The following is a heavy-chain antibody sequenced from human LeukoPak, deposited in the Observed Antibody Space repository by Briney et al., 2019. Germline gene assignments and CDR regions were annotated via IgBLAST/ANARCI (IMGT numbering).Heavy chain of an antibody. CDR2: SYSSGST. CDR3: ASPHLTSGPIAIYYFDS. Sequence: SEALSLTCTVSSDSMTNYYCSWIRQSPGKGLEWIGYSYSSGSTNYNPSLTIRATISVDKSQKQFSLQLNSVTAAATAVHYCASPHLTSGPIAIYYFDSWGQGTLVTVSP. CDR1: SDSMTNYY. J-gene: IGHJ4*02. D-gene: IGHD2-21*01. V-gene: IGHV4-59*01.